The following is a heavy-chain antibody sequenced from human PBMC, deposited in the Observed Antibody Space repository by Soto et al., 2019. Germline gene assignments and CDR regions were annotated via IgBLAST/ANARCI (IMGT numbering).Heavy chain of an antibody. J-gene: IGHJ6*03. Sequence: SQTLSLTCAISGDSVSSNSAAWNWIRQSPSRDIEWLGRTYYRSRGYNDYAVSVRSRITVNPDTSKNQFSLQLTSVTPEDTAVYYCAGTTSHQWYYMDVWGKGTTVTVSS. CDR3: AGTTSHQWYYMDV. CDR2: TYYRSRGYN. V-gene: IGHV6-1*01. CDR1: GDSVSSNSAA. D-gene: IGHD1-7*01.